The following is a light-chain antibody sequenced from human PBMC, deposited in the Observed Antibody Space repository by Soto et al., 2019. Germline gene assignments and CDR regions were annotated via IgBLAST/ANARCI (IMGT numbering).Light chain of an antibody. CDR2: DVS. CDR3: QQYNNWPFS. V-gene: IGKV3-15*01. Sequence: EIVMTQSPASLSVCPGERVTLSCRAGQGVTTNFAWYQQKSGQSPRLLIYDVSTRATGVPARFSGTGSETDVTLTISGLQSEDSAVYFCQQYNNWPFSFGQGTRLE. J-gene: IGKJ5*01. CDR1: QGVTTN.